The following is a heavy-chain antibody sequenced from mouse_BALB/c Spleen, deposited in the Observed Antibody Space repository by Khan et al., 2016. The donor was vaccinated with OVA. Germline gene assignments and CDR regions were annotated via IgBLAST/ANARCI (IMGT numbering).Heavy chain of an antibody. D-gene: IGHD1-1*01. V-gene: IGHV1-9*01. CDR3: ARVDYYGSSSWFGY. Sequence: QVQLQQSGAELMKPGASVKISCKASGYTFSSYWIEWVKQRPGHGLEWIGEILPGSGCNNYNENFKGKATFTADTSSNTLYLQLSNLNSDDTAVYYCARVDYYGSSSWFGYWGQGTLVTVSA. CDR2: ILPGSGCN. J-gene: IGHJ3*01. CDR1: GYTFSSYW.